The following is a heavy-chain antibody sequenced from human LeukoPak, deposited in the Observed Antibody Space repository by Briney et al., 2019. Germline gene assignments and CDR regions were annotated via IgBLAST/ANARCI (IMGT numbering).Heavy chain of an antibody. CDR1: GGSFSGYY. D-gene: IGHD3-16*01. Sequence: PSETLSLTCAVYGGSFSGYYWSWIRQPPGKGLEWIGEINLSGSTNYNPSLKSRVTISVDTSKNQFSLKLSSVTAADTAVYYCARTTFLGAGTPTWGQGTLVTVSS. V-gene: IGHV4-34*01. CDR2: INLSGST. J-gene: IGHJ5*02. CDR3: ARTTFLGAGTPT.